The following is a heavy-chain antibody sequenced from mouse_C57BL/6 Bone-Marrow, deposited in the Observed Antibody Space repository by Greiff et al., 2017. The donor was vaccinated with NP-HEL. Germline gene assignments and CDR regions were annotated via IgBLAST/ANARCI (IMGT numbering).Heavy chain of an antibody. D-gene: IGHD4-1*02. CDR2: INPSSGYT. J-gene: IGHJ2*01. V-gene: IGHV1-4*01. CDR1: GYTFTSYT. CDR3: ARERATGTIDY. Sequence: QVQLQQSGAELARPGASVKMSCKASGYTFTSYTMHWVKQRPGQGLEWIGYINPSSGYTKYNQKFKDKATLTADKSSSTAYMQLSSLTSEDSAVYYCARERATGTIDYWGQGTTLTVSS.